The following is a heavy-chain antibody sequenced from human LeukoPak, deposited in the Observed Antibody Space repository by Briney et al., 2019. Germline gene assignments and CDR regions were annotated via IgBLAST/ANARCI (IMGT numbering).Heavy chain of an antibody. V-gene: IGHV1-69*04. CDR2: IIPILGIA. D-gene: IGHD2-2*01. CDR3: ARRDIVVVPAATPYYYGMDV. J-gene: IGHJ6*02. Sequence: ASVKVSCTASGGTFSSYAISWVRQAPGQGLEWMGRIIPILGIANYAQKFQGRVTITADKSTSTAYMELSSLRSEDTAVYYCARRDIVVVPAATPYYYGMDVWGQGTTVTVSS. CDR1: GGTFSSYA.